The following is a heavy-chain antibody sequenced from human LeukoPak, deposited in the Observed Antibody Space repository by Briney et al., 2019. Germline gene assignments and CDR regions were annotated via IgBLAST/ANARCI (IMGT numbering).Heavy chain of an antibody. CDR2: IYYSGST. V-gene: IGHV4-59*01. J-gene: IGHJ4*02. CDR1: GGPISSYY. CDR3: ARAPAAADHYFDY. D-gene: IGHD6-13*01. Sequence: SETLSLTCTVSGGPISSYYWSWIRQPPGKGLEWIGYIYYSGSTNYNPSLKSRVTISVDTSKNQFSLKLSSVTAADTAVYYCARAPAAADHYFDYWGQGTLVTVSS.